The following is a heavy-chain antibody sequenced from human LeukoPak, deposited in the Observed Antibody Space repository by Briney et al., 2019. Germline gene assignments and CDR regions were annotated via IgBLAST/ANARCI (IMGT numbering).Heavy chain of an antibody. D-gene: IGHD3-22*01. CDR2: ISAYNGNT. Sequence: ASVTVSCKASGYTFTSYGISWVRQAPGQELEWMGWISAYNGNTNYAQKLQGRVTMTTDTSTSTAYMELRSLRSDDTAVYYCASTSSGYYLGAFDIWGQGTMVTVSS. CDR3: ASTSSGYYLGAFDI. CDR1: GYTFTSYG. V-gene: IGHV1-18*01. J-gene: IGHJ3*02.